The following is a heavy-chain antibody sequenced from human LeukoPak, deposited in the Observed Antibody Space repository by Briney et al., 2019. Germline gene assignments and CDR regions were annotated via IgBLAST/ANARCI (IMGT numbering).Heavy chain of an antibody. D-gene: IGHD4-11*01. CDR2: ISYDGSNK. Sequence: GGSLRLSCAASGFTFSSYAMHWVRQAPGKGLGWVAVISYDGSNKYYADSVKGRFTISRDNSKNTLYLQMNSLRAEDTAVYYCARDRSYSNFDYWGQGTLVTVSS. J-gene: IGHJ4*02. CDR1: GFTFSSYA. V-gene: IGHV3-30-3*01. CDR3: ARDRSYSNFDY.